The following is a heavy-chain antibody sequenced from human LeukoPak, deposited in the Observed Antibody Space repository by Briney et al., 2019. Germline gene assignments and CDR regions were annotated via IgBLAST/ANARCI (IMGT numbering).Heavy chain of an antibody. V-gene: IGHV3-33*08. CDR3: ARDNGEDTAMVSAFDI. CDR1: GFTFSAYA. CDR2: IWYDGSNK. Sequence: GGSLRLSCAASGFTFSAYAMHWVRQAPGKGLEWVAVIWYDGSNKYYADSVKGRFTISRDNSKNTLYLQMNGLRAEDTAVYYCARDNGEDTAMVSAFDIWGQGTMVTVSS. J-gene: IGHJ3*02. D-gene: IGHD5-18*01.